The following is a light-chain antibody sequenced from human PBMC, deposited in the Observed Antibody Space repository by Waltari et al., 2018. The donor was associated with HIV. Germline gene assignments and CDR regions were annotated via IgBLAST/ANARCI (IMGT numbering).Light chain of an antibody. Sequence: QSALTQPASVSGSPGQSITISCTGTSSDVGSYHLVSWYQQHPGKAPKLMIYEVSKRPSWVSNRFSGSKSGNTASLTISGLQAEDEAYYYCCSYAGSSTLVFGGGTKLTVL. J-gene: IGLJ2*01. V-gene: IGLV2-23*02. CDR2: EVS. CDR1: SSDVGSYHL. CDR3: CSYAGSSTLV.